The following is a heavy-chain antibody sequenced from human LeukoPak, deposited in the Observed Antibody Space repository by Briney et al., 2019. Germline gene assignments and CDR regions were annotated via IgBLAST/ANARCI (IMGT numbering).Heavy chain of an antibody. CDR2: IYHSGST. CDR1: GGSISSGGYS. J-gene: IGHJ6*02. V-gene: IGHV4-30-2*01. Sequence: SEALSLTCAVSGGSISSGGYSWSWIRQPPGKGLEWIGYIYHSGSTYYNPSLKSRVTISVDRSKNQFSLKLSSVTAADTAVYYCARDYYYYGMDVWGQGTTVTVSS. CDR3: ARDYYYYGMDV.